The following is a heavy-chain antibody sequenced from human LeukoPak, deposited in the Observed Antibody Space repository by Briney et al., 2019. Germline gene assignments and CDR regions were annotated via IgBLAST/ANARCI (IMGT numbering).Heavy chain of an antibody. D-gene: IGHD5-18*01. CDR3: ARDPADTAMVVWGTGMDV. J-gene: IGHJ6*02. CDR1: GCTFSRYE. Sequence: GGSLRVSCAASGCTFSRYEMNWVRQAPGKGLEGVGYISSRGSTIYYADCVKGRFTISRDNAKNSLYLQRNSLRAEDTAVYYCARDPADTAMVVWGTGMDVWGQGTTVTVSS. V-gene: IGHV3-48*03. CDR2: ISSRGSTI.